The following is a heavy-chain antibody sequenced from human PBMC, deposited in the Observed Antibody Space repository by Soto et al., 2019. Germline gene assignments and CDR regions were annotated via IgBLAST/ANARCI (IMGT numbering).Heavy chain of an antibody. CDR1: GGSISSGGYY. Sequence: SETLSLTCTVSGGSISSGGYYWSWIRQHPGKGLEWIGYIYYSGSTYYNPSLKSRVTISVDTSKNQFSLKLSSVTAADTAVYYCARSGYSYGPNPLLYWGQGTLVTVSA. CDR2: IYYSGST. J-gene: IGHJ4*02. V-gene: IGHV4-31*03. CDR3: ARSGYSYGPNPLLY. D-gene: IGHD5-18*01.